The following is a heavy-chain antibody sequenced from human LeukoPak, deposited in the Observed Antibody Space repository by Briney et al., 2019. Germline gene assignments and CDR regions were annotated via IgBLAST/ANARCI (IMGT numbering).Heavy chain of an antibody. CDR1: GGSISSYY. CDR2: IYYSGNT. D-gene: IGHD4-11*01. V-gene: IGHV4-59*08. CDR3: ARLGHSNYGYFEY. J-gene: IGHJ4*02. Sequence: PSQTLSLTCTVSGGSISSYYWSWIRQPPGKGLAWIGYIYYSGNTDYTPSLKSRVTISVDTSRNQFSLKLSSVTAADTAVYYCARLGHSNYGYFEYWGQGTLVTVSS.